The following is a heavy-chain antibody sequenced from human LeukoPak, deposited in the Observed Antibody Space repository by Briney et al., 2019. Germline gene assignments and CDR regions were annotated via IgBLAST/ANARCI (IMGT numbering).Heavy chain of an antibody. CDR1: GFPFNRYW. V-gene: IGHV3-74*01. CDR3: AGSPAVEVDY. Sequence: GGALRLLCAASGFPFNRYWKHWVPQAPGEGLVWVSGINSDGSSTLYADSLKGRFTNSRDNAKHTLYLQMNSLRCDDTAVYYFAGSPAVEVDYWGQGTLVTVSS. D-gene: IGHD6-19*01. CDR2: INSDGSST. J-gene: IGHJ4*02.